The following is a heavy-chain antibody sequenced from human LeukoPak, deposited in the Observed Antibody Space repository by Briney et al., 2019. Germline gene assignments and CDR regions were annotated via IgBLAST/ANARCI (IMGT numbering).Heavy chain of an antibody. CDR1: GITFSSYA. CDR3: AKIRRDSSGGYGTYFDY. J-gene: IGHJ4*02. Sequence: PGGSLRLSCAASGITFSSYAMSWVRQTPGKGLEWVSSISGSGGSTYYADSVKGRFTISRDNSKNTLYLQMNNLRAVDTALYYCAKIRRDSSGGYGTYFDYWGQGTLVTVSS. V-gene: IGHV3-23*01. D-gene: IGHD6-19*01. CDR2: ISGSGGST.